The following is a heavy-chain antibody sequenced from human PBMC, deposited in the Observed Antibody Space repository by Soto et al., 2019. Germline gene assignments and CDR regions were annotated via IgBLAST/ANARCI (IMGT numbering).Heavy chain of an antibody. CDR1: GFDFSKYA. D-gene: IGHD1-26*01. Sequence: AGGSLRLSCAASGFDFSKYAMIWVRQAPGKGQEWVSAISGSGGSTYYADSVKGRFTISRDNSKNTLYLQMNSLRAEDTAVYYCAKDCVGATEGCWFDPWGQGTLVTVSS. J-gene: IGHJ5*02. CDR2: ISGSGGST. V-gene: IGHV3-23*01. CDR3: AKDCVGATEGCWFDP.